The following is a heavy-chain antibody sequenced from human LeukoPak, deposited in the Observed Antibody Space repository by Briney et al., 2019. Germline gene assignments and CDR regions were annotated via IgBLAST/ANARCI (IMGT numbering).Heavy chain of an antibody. D-gene: IGHD3/OR15-3a*01. J-gene: IGHJ4*02. CDR1: GYSISSGYY. CDR2: IYYSGST. CDR3: ARHRDYYFDY. Sequence: PSETLSLTCAVSGYSISSGYYWGWIRQPPGKGLEWIGSIYYSGSTYYNPSLKSRVTISVDTSKNQFSLKLSSVTAADTAVYYCARHRDYYFDYWGQGTLVTVSS. V-gene: IGHV4-38-2*01.